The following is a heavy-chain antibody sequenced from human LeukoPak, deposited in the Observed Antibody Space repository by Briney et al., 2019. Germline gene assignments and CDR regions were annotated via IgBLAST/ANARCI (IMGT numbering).Heavy chain of an antibody. Sequence: PGGSLRLSCAASGFSFSNYAMSWVRQSPGQGLQWVSVINDRSNFKVYADSVKGRFTISRDNAKNTLYLQMNSLRAEDTAVYYCAKGDIAARPLAGWGQGTLVTVSS. J-gene: IGHJ4*02. CDR1: GFSFSNYA. D-gene: IGHD6-6*01. CDR2: INDRSNFK. CDR3: AKGDIAARPLAG. V-gene: IGHV3-23*01.